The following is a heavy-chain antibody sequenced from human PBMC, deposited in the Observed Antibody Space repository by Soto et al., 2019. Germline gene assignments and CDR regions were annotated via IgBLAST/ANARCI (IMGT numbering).Heavy chain of an antibody. CDR1: GGSISSSRYY. Sequence: LQLRESGPGLVKPSETLSLTCTVSGGSISSSRYYWGWIRQPPGKGLEWIGSVFYSGTTFYHPSLKSRVTISVDTSKNQFSLKLTSVTAADTAVYYCARRLESFYDFWSGSAAFDIWGQGTMVTVSS. V-gene: IGHV4-39*01. D-gene: IGHD3-3*01. J-gene: IGHJ3*02. CDR3: ARRLESFYDFWSGSAAFDI. CDR2: VFYSGTT.